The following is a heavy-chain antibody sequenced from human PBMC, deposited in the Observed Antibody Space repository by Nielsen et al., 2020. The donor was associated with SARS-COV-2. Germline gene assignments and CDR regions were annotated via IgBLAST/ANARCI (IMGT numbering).Heavy chain of an antibody. Sequence: SVKVSCKASGGTFGSYAISWVRQAPGQGLEWMGGIIPIFGTANYAQKFQGRVTITADESTSTAYMELSSLRSEDTAVYYCASQRVRGGSYLYVDSWGQGTLVTVSS. D-gene: IGHD3-16*02. CDR2: IIPIFGTA. CDR1: GGTFGSYA. J-gene: IGHJ5*01. CDR3: ASQRVRGGSYLYVDS. V-gene: IGHV1-69*13.